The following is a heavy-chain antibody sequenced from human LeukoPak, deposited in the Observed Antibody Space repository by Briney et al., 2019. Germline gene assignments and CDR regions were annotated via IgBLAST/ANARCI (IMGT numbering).Heavy chain of an antibody. J-gene: IGHJ5*02. CDR2: IYHSEST. V-gene: IGHV4-31*11. CDR1: GDTISSGGYY. D-gene: IGHD3-9*01. Sequence: PSETLSLTCAVSGDTISSGGYYWSWIRQHPGKGLERIVYIYHSESTHYNPPLKSRVTISVDMSKNQFSLKLSSVTAADTAVYYCARIRYFDWLPRWFDTWGQGTVVTVSS. CDR3: ARIRYFDWLPRWFDT.